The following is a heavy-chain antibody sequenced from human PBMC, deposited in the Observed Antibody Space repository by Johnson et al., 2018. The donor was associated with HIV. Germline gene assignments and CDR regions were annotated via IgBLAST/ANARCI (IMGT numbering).Heavy chain of an antibody. V-gene: IGHV3-43*01. Sequence: VQLVESGGVVVQPGGSLRLSCAASGFTFDDYTMHWVRQAPGKGLEWVSLISWDGGSTYYADSVKGRFTISRDNSKNSLYLQMNSLRTEDTALYYCARESTPLGGDYVGYSVDLWGQGTTVTVTS. CDR2: ISWDGGST. CDR1: GFTFDDYT. J-gene: IGHJ3*01. CDR3: ARESTPLGGDYVGYSVDL. D-gene: IGHD4-17*01.